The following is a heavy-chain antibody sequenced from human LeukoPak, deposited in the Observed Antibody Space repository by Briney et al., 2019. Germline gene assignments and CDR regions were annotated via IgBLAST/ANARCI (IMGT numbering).Heavy chain of an antibody. CDR3: ARVRGRSCDY. CDR1: GYTLSDYY. D-gene: IGHD2-2*01. J-gene: IGHJ4*02. Sequence: ASVTVSCKTSGYTLSDYYMHWVRQAPGQGLEWMGWIRGDTGDTDSPQKFQGRVAMTRDTSTNTAYMELSRLRYDDTAMYFCARVRGRSCDYWGQGTLVTVSS. CDR2: IRGDTGDT. V-gene: IGHV1-2*02.